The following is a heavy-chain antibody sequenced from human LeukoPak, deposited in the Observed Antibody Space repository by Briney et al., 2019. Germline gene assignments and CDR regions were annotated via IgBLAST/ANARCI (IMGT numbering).Heavy chain of an antibody. J-gene: IGHJ5*02. CDR2: VNANNDDT. D-gene: IGHD1-26*01. CDR3: AREVGYSSSYYGRFDP. Sequence: ASVKVSCKASGYTFTGYYIHWVRQAPGQGLEWMGRVNANNDDTKYAQKFQGRVTMTRDTSISAAYMELASLRSDDTAVFYCAREVGYSSSYYGRFDPWGQGTLVIVSS. CDR1: GYTFTGYY. V-gene: IGHV1-2*06.